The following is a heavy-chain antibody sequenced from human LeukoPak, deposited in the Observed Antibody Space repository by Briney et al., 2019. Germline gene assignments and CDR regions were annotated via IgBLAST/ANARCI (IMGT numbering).Heavy chain of an antibody. D-gene: IGHD3-10*01. CDR1: GFTFSTFG. CDR3: AKDQGVVGSYDY. V-gene: IGHV3-30*02. J-gene: IGHJ4*01. Sequence: GGSLRLSCAASGFTFSTFGMNWVRQARDKALEWVAFIQYDDSIEYYADSVKGRFTISRDNSKNTLYLQMNSLRGDDTAVYYCAKDQGVVGSYDYWGHGTLVTVSS. CDR2: IQYDDSIE.